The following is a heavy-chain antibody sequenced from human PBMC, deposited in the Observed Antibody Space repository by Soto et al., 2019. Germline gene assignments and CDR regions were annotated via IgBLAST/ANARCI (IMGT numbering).Heavy chain of an antibody. V-gene: IGHV1-46*01. Sequence: VQLVQSGAEVKKPGASVKVSCKASGYTFTSYYMHWVRQAPGQGLEWMGIINPSGGSTSYAQKFQGRVTMTRDTSTSTVYMELSSLRSEDTAVYYCARDRAITIFGVAPHLAWFDPWGQGTLVTVSS. J-gene: IGHJ5*02. CDR1: GYTFTSYY. CDR3: ARDRAITIFGVAPHLAWFDP. CDR2: INPSGGST. D-gene: IGHD3-3*01.